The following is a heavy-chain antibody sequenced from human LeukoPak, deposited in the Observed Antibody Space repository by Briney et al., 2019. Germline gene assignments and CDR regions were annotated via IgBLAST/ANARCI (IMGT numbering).Heavy chain of an antibody. Sequence: SETLSLTCTVSGGSISSYYWSWIRQPPGKGLEWIGYIYYSGSTNYNPSLKSRVTISVDTSKNQFSLKLSSVTAADTAVYYCAREGMYHYGSGSRMPSYYYCGMDVWGQGTTVTVSS. D-gene: IGHD3-10*01. CDR1: GGSISSYY. CDR2: IYYSGST. J-gene: IGHJ6*02. CDR3: AREGMYHYGSGSRMPSYYYCGMDV. V-gene: IGHV4-59*01.